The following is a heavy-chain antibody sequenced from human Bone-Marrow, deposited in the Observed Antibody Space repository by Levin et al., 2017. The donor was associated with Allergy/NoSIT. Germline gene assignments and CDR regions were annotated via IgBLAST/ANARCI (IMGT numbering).Heavy chain of an antibody. D-gene: IGHD3-10*01. J-gene: IGHJ5*02. CDR2: ISYDGMNE. CDR3: EKDGQEQTSYSSSPGNYYNPWFSA. Sequence: GGSLRLSCAASGFTFNTFGMHWVRQAPGKGLEWVALISYDGMNEHSADSVKGRFTVSRDNSKNTVYLQMSSLRSEDPALYHGEKDGQEQTSYSSSPGNYYNPWFSAWGQGTLVTVSS. CDR1: GFTFNTFG. V-gene: IGHV3-30*18.